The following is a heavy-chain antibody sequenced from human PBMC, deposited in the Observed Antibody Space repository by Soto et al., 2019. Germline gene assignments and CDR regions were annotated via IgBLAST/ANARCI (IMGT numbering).Heavy chain of an antibody. CDR3: ARRWGEGRVDY. J-gene: IGHJ4*02. D-gene: IGHD3-10*01. CDR2: IYHSGNT. CDR1: GGSIISSNW. Sequence: QVQLQEAGPGLVKPSGTLSLTCAVSGGSIISSNWWSWVRQPPGKGPEWIGVIYHSGNTNSNPSLKSRVTMAVDKSRNQFSLKMSSVTAADTAVYYCARRWGEGRVDYWGQGTLVTVSS. V-gene: IGHV4-4*02.